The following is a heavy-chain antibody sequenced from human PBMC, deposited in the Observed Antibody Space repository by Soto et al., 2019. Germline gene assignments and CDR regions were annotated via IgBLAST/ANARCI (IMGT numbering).Heavy chain of an antibody. CDR1: GYSFNSYW. CDR2: MYPGDSDI. V-gene: IGHV5-51*01. J-gene: IGHJ6*02. Sequence: GESLKISCKASGYSFNSYWLGWVRQTPGKGLEWMGTMYPGDSDIRYNPSVQGQVTISADKSIRTAYLQWRSLRASDTARYYCARHIPPEEVGGGGYIDYYYYGMDVWGQGITVTVSS. D-gene: IGHD3-22*01. CDR3: ARHIPPEEVGGGGYIDYYYYGMDV.